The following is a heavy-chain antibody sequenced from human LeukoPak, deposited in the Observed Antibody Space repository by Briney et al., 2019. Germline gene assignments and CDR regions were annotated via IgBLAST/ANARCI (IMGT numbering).Heavy chain of an antibody. J-gene: IGHJ4*02. V-gene: IGHV4-38-2*02. D-gene: IGHD3-22*01. CDR1: AYSISSGYY. CDR2: LSHSGST. Sequence: SETLSLTCTVSAYSISSGYYWGWIRQPPGKGLEWIGSLSHSGSTFYNPSLKSRVTISVDTSKNQFSLKLSSVTAADTAVYYCARDYDSSGLDYWGQGTLVTVSS. CDR3: ARDYDSSGLDY.